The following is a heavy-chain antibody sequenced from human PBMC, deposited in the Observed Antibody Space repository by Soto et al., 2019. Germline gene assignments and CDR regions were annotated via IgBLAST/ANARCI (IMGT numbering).Heavy chain of an antibody. Sequence: EVQLVESGGGLVQPGGSLRLSCAAPGFTVSSNYMSWVRQAPGKGLEWVSVIYSGGSTYYADSVKGRFTISRDNSKNTLYLQMNSLRAEDTAVYYCARDPSPSVGDGYEIYFDYWGQGTLVTVSS. CDR2: IYSGGST. CDR1: GFTVSSNY. V-gene: IGHV3-66*01. CDR3: ARDPSPSVGDGYEIYFDY. D-gene: IGHD5-12*01. J-gene: IGHJ4*02.